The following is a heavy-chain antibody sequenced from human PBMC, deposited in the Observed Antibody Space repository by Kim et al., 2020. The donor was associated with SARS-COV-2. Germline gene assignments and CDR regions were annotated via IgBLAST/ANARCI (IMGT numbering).Heavy chain of an antibody. J-gene: IGHJ4*02. D-gene: IGHD5-12*01. CDR1: GFNFRTSA. CDR2: ISYDGVNK. Sequence: GGSLRLSCTAFGFNFRTSAMHWVRQAPGKGLEWVAVISYDGVNKFYTDSVKGRFTISRDNSKNIVYVDINNLGPEDTAIYFCARGRNGYKGYFDYCGQGTVVSVSS. V-gene: IGHV3-30-3*01. CDR3: ARGRNGYKGYFDY.